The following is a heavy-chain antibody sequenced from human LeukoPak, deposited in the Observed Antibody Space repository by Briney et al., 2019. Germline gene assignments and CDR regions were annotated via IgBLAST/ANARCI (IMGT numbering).Heavy chain of an antibody. V-gene: IGHV1-24*01. CDR1: GYTLTELS. D-gene: IGHD3-10*01. CDR3: ATAKVTMVRGVISCWFDP. J-gene: IGHJ5*02. Sequence: ASVKVSCKVSGYTLTELSMHWVRQAPGKGLEWMGGFDSEDGETIYAQKFQGRVTMTEDTSTDTAYMELSSLRSEDTAVYYCATAKVTMVRGVISCWFDPWGQGTLVTVSS. CDR2: FDSEDGET.